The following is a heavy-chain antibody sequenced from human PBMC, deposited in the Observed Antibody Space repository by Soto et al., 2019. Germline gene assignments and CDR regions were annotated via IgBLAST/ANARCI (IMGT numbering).Heavy chain of an antibody. D-gene: IGHD3-22*01. V-gene: IGHV3-23*01. J-gene: IGHJ4*02. CDR1: GFTFSSYA. CDR2: ISGSGGST. CDR3: AKDLYYDSSGYCDY. Sequence: LRLSCAASGFTFSSYAMSWVRQAPGKGLEWVSAISGSGGSTYYADSVKGRFTISRDNSKNTLYLQMNSLRAEDTAVYYCAKDLYYDSSGYCDYWGQGTLVTVSS.